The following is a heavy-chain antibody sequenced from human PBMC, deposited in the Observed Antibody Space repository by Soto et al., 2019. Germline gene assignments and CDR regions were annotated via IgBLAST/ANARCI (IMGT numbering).Heavy chain of an antibody. Sequence: EVQLVESGGGLVKPGGSLRLSCAASGFTFSNAWMSWVRQAPGKGLEWVGRIKSKTDGGTTDYAAPVKGRFTISRDDSKNTLYLQMTSLKTEDTAVYYCTSPAAPPHYYYYYMDVWGKGTTVTVSS. V-gene: IGHV3-15*01. CDR2: IKSKTDGGTT. CDR1: GFTFSNAW. CDR3: TSPAAPPHYYYYYMDV. J-gene: IGHJ6*03. D-gene: IGHD2-2*01.